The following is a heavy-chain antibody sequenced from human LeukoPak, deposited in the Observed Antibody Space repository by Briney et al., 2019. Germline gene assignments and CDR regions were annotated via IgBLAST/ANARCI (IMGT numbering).Heavy chain of an antibody. J-gene: IGHJ4*02. Sequence: SVKVSCKASGGTFRSYAISWVRQAPGQGLEWMGRIIPILGIANYAQKFQGRVTITADKSTSTAYMELSSLRSEDTAVYYCAREPRITMVRGVISFDYWGQGTLVTVSS. CDR2: IIPILGIA. CDR1: GGTFRSYA. V-gene: IGHV1-69*04. D-gene: IGHD3-10*01. CDR3: AREPRITMVRGVISFDY.